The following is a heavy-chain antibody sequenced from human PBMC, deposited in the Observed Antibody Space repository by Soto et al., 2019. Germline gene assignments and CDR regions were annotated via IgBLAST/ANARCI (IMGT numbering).Heavy chain of an antibody. CDR2: FDPEDGET. CDR3: ATESGYGHYFDY. CDR1: GYTLTELS. D-gene: IGHD5-12*01. V-gene: IGHV1-24*01. J-gene: IGHJ4*02. Sequence: ASVKVSCKVSGYTLTELSMHWVRQAPGKGLEWMGGFDPEDGETIYAQKFQGRVTMTEGTSTDTAYMELSSLRSEDTAVYYCATESGYGHYFDYWGQGTLVTVSS.